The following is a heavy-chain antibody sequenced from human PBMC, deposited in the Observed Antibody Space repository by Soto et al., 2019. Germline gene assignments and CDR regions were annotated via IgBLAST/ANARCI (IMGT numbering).Heavy chain of an antibody. V-gene: IGHV3-7*01. D-gene: IGHD2-2*01. J-gene: IGHJ6*02. Sequence: GGSLRLSCAASGFTFSSYWMSWVRQAPGKGLEWVANIKQDGSEKYYVDSVKGRFTISRDNAKNSLYLQMNSLRVEDTAVYYCARDESYCSSTSCYVYSYYAMDVWGQGTTVTVSS. CDR1: GFTFSSYW. CDR2: IKQDGSEK. CDR3: ARDESYCSSTSCYVYSYYAMDV.